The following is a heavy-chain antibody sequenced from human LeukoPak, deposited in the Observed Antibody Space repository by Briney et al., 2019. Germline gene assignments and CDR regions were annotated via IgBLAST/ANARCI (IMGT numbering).Heavy chain of an antibody. V-gene: IGHV3-23*01. CDR3: ARDNDWAFDY. Sequence: GGSLRLSCAASGFTFSSYAMTWVRQAPGKGLAWVSAISGSGGTTYYADSVMGRFTISRDNSKNTLYLQMNSLRDEDTAVYYCARDNDWAFDYWGQGTLVTVSS. J-gene: IGHJ4*02. CDR1: GFTFSSYA. D-gene: IGHD3-9*01. CDR2: ISGSGGTT.